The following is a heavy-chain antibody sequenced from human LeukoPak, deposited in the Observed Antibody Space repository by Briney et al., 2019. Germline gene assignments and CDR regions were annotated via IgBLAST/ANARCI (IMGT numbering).Heavy chain of an antibody. CDR3: ARYGTAMVDY. Sequence: GGSLRLSCSASGFTFNRFYLHWVRQAPGKGLEWVSSISSSSSYIYYADSVKGRFTISRDNAKNSLCLQMNSLRAEDTAVYYCARYGTAMVDYWGQGTLVTVSS. J-gene: IGHJ4*02. CDR1: GFTFNRFY. D-gene: IGHD5-18*01. V-gene: IGHV3-21*01. CDR2: ISSSSSYI.